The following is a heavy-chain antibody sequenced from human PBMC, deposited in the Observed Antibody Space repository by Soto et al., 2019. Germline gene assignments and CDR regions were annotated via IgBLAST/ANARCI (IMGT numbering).Heavy chain of an antibody. Sequence: GGSLRLSCAASGFTFSSYGMHWVRQAPGKGLEWVAVIWYDGSNKYYADSVKGQFTISRDTAKNTLYLQMNSLRAEDTAVYYCAREIVTTGEYYFDSWGQGTLVTVSS. J-gene: IGHJ4*02. V-gene: IGHV3-33*01. CDR2: IWYDGSNK. D-gene: IGHD1-1*01. CDR3: AREIVTTGEYYFDS. CDR1: GFTFSSYG.